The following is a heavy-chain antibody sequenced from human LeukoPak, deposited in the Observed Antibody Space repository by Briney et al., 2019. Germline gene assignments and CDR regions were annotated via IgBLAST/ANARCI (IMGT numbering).Heavy chain of an antibody. J-gene: IGHJ4*02. D-gene: IGHD5-18*01. V-gene: IGHV1-18*01. CDR1: GYTFTSNG. CDR2: ISAYNGNT. Sequence: ASVKVSFKASGYTFTSNGISWVRQAPGQGLEWMGWISAYNGNTNYAQKLQGRVTMTTDTSTSTAYMELRSLRSDDTAVYYCATSVIDTAMVDFNYLDYWGQGTLVTVSS. CDR3: ATSVIDTAMVDFNYLDY.